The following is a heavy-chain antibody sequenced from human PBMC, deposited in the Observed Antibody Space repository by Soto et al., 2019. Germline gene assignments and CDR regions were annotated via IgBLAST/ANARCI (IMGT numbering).Heavy chain of an antibody. J-gene: IGHJ4*02. CDR2: IGASGDIT. CDR3: AKDDFTDRGDDYFDY. D-gene: IGHD2-21*02. V-gene: IGHV3-23*01. CDR1: GFSFTNFA. Sequence: GGSLRLSCAASGFSFTNFAMSWVRQAPGKGLEWVAGIGASGDITWYADSVKGRLSISRDNSKNTLYLQLNSLRFEDTAVYYCAKDDFTDRGDDYFDYWGPGTPVTVSS.